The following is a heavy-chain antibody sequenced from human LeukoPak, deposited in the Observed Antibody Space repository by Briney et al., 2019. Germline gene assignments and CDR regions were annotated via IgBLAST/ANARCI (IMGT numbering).Heavy chain of an antibody. J-gene: IGHJ4*02. Sequence: PSETLSLICTVSGGSVSSYYWSWIRQPPGKAPEWIGYIYNSDFTNYNPSLKSRVTISVDTSKNQFSLKLSSVTAADTAVYYCARHGLAWDSLGYYFDYWGQGTLVTVSS. CDR3: ARHGLAWDSLGYYFDY. D-gene: IGHD1-26*01. CDR2: IYNSDFT. V-gene: IGHV4-59*08. CDR1: GGSVSSYY.